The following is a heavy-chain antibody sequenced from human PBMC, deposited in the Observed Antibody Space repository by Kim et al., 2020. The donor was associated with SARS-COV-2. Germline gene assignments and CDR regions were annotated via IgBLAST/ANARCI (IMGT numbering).Heavy chain of an antibody. Sequence: GGSLRLSCAASGFTFSTYWMSWVRQAPGKGLEWVANIKQDGSEKYYVDSVKGRFTISRDNAKNSLYLQMNSLRAEDTAVYYCARDFSIVVAGPQFDYWGQGTLVTVSS. J-gene: IGHJ4*02. CDR1: GFTFSTYW. V-gene: IGHV3-7*03. D-gene: IGHD6-19*01. CDR2: IKQDGSEK. CDR3: ARDFSIVVAGPQFDY.